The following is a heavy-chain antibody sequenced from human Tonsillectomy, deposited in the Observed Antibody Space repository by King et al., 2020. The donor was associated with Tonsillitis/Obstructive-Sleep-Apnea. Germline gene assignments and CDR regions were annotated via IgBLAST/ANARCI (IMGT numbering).Heavy chain of an antibody. CDR1: GFTVSSNY. CDR3: ARDALADYNYYYMDV. J-gene: IGHJ6*03. Sequence: VQLVESGGGLIQPGGSLRVSCAASGFTVSSNYMSWVRQAPGKGLEWGSVIYCGGSTYYPDSVKGRFTLSRDNSKNTLYLQMNSLRAEDTAVYYYARDALADYNYYYMDVWGKGTTVTVSS. CDR2: IYCGGST. V-gene: IGHV3-53*01.